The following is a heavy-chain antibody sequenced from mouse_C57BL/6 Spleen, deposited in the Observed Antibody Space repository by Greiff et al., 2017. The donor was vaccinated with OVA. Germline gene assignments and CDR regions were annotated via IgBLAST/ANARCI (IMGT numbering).Heavy chain of an antibody. CDR2: IYTSDSET. V-gene: IGHV1-61*01. CDR3: ARGCSSGHFDY. Sequence: QVQLKQPGAELVRPGSSVKLSCKASGYTFTSYWMAWVKQRPGQGLEWIGKIYTSDSETTYNQKFKDTAPLTVDKSSSTAYMHLSSRTSEASAVYYCARGCSSGHFDYWGQGTTLTVSS. D-gene: IGHD3-2*02. J-gene: IGHJ2*01. CDR1: GYTFTSYW.